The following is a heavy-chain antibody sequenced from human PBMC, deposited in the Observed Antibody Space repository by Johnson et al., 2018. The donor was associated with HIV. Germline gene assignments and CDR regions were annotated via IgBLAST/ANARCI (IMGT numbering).Heavy chain of an antibody. D-gene: IGHD3-22*01. CDR2: ISWNGGST. Sequence: VQLVESGGGVARPGWSLRLSCAASGSNFDDYGMSWVRQAPGKGLEWVSGISWNGGSTGYADSVKGRFTISRDNAKNSLYLQMNSLRAEDTAVYYCARPGVVVTPPDAFDIWGQGTMVTVSS. V-gene: IGHV3-20*04. CDR1: GSNFDDYG. CDR3: ARPGVVVTPPDAFDI. J-gene: IGHJ3*02.